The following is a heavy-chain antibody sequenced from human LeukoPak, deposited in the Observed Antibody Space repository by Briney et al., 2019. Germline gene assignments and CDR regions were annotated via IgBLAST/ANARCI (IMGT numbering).Heavy chain of an antibody. J-gene: IGHJ4*02. CDR2: FHPENDEI. V-gene: IGHV1-24*01. D-gene: IGHD1-26*01. CDR1: GSSLSGLS. Sequence: GASVKVSFTVSGSSLSGLSMHWVRHSRPKGLEWLGGFHPENDEIIYAENFQGRVTMTEDTSTDTAYMELRSLRSEDTAVYYCVTGDHSPYYFHYWGQGTLVTVSS. CDR3: VTGDHSPYYFHY.